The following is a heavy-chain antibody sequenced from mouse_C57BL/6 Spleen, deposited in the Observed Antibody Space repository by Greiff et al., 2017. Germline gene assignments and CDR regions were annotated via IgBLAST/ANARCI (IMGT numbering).Heavy chain of an antibody. Sequence: QVQLQQPGAELVRPGTSVKLSCKASGYTFTSYWMHWVKQRPGQGLEWIGVIDPSDSYTNYNQKFKGKATLTVDTSSSTAYMQLTSLTSEYSAVYYCARRCYFYAMDYWGQGASVTVSS. CDR2: IDPSDSYT. D-gene: IGHD1-1*01. CDR1: GYTFTSYW. J-gene: IGHJ4*01. CDR3: ARRCYFYAMDY. V-gene: IGHV1-59*01.